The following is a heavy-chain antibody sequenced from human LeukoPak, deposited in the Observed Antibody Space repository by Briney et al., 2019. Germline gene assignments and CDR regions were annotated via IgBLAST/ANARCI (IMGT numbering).Heavy chain of an antibody. CDR3: ARDWAVGYGDYLFDY. D-gene: IGHD4-17*01. J-gene: IGHJ4*02. CDR1: GFTFSSYE. Sequence: PGESLRLSCAASGFTFSSYEMNWVRQAPGKGLEWVSYISSSGSTIYYADSVKGRFTISRDNAKNSLYLQMNSLRAEDTAVYYCARDWAVGYGDYLFDYWGQGTLVTVSS. V-gene: IGHV3-48*03. CDR2: ISSSGSTI.